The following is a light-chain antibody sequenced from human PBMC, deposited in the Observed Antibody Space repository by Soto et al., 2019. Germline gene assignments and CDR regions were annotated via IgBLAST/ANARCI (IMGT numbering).Light chain of an antibody. CDR3: AAWDDSLNGYV. CDR1: SSNIGTNA. Sequence: QSVLTQPPSASGTPGQRVTISCSGGSSNIGTNAVNWYQQLPGTAPKLLLYNNNQRPSGVPDRFSGSKSGTSASLAISGLKSEDEADYYCAAWDDSLNGYVFGTGTKGTVL. J-gene: IGLJ1*01. CDR2: NNN. V-gene: IGLV1-44*01.